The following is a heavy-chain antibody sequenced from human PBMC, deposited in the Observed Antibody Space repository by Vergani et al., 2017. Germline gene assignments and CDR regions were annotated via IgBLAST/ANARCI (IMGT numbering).Heavy chain of an antibody. CDR2: IVVGSGNT. CDR1: GFTFTNSA. D-gene: IGHD2-21*02. J-gene: IGHJ4*02. V-gene: IGHV1-58*01. CDR3: AADQGGRAYCGGDCYSN. Sequence: QMQLVQSGPEVKKPGTSVKVSCKASGFTFTNSAVQWVRQARGQRLEWIGWIVVGSGNTNHAQQFQERVTISRDMSTGTVYMELSSLRSEDSAVYYCAADQGGRAYCGGDCYSNWGQGTLVTVSS.